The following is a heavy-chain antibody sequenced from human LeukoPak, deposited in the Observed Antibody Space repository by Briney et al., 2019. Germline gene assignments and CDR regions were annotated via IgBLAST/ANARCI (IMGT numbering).Heavy chain of an antibody. CDR1: GGSFSGYY. CDR3: ARVASSYDFWSGYSTTIFDY. D-gene: IGHD3-3*01. Sequence: SETLSLTCAVYGGSFSGYYWSWIRQPPGKGLEWIGEINHSGSTNYNPSLKSRVTISVDTSKNQFSLKLSSVTAADTAVYYCARVASSYDFWSGYSTTIFDYWGQGTLVTVSS. V-gene: IGHV4-34*01. CDR2: INHSGST. J-gene: IGHJ4*02.